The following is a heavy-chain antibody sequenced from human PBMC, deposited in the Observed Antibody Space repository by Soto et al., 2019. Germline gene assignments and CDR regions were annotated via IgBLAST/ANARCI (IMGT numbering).Heavy chain of an antibody. J-gene: IGHJ4*02. D-gene: IGHD4-17*01. CDR1: GGTFSSYA. CDR2: IIPIFGTA. CDR3: ATAIYGDFQSYFDY. Sequence: SVKVSFKASGGTFSSYAISWVRQAPGQGLEWMGGIIPIFGTANYAQKFQGRVTITADESTSTAYMELSSLRSEDTAVYYCATAIYGDFQSYFDYWGQGTLVTVSS. V-gene: IGHV1-69*13.